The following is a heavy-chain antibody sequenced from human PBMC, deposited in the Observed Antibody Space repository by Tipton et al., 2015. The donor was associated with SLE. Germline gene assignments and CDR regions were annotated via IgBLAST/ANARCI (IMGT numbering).Heavy chain of an antibody. Sequence: SLRLSCEVSGFTLSNFWMSWVRQAPGRGLEWVANINPDGSEKKYVDSVKGRFIVSRDNAKNTLYIQMNSLGGEDTAVYHCARDGYSFASDFWGKGTLVTVSS. D-gene: IGHD3-16*01. CDR2: INPDGSEK. CDR3: ARDGYSFASDF. CDR1: GFTLSNFW. J-gene: IGHJ4*02. V-gene: IGHV3-7*01.